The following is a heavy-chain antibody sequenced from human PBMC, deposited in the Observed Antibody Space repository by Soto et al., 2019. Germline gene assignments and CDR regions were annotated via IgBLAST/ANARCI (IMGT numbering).Heavy chain of an antibody. V-gene: IGHV1-69*02. CDR1: GGTFNFYS. Sequence: QFQLVQSGAEVKKPGSSVKVSCTASGGTFNFYSISWVRQAPGQGLEWVGRVIPMVGMSEYAQKFQGRVTITADKSMSTAYMNLRSLRSEDTAVYYCATNYGSGSAHFDYWGQGTLVTVSS. CDR2: VIPMVGMS. CDR3: ATNYGSGSAHFDY. J-gene: IGHJ4*02. D-gene: IGHD3-10*01.